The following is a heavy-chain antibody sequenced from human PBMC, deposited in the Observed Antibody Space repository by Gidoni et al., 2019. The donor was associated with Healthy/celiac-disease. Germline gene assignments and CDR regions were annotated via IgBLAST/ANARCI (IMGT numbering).Heavy chain of an antibody. CDR3: ARGGQRITMIVVVITPNYYFDY. Sequence: QVQLVQSGAEVKKPGASVKVSCKASGYTFTSYYMHWGRQAPGQGLEWMGIINPSGGSTSYAQKFQGRVTMTRDTSTSTVYMELSSLRSEDTAVYYCARGGQRITMIVVVITPNYYFDYWGQGTLVTVSS. D-gene: IGHD3-22*01. J-gene: IGHJ4*02. CDR2: INPSGGST. CDR1: GYTFTSYY. V-gene: IGHV1-46*03.